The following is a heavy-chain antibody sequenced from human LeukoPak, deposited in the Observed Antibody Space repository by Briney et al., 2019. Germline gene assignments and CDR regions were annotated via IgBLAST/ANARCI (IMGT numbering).Heavy chain of an antibody. V-gene: IGHV3-66*01. Sequence: GGSLRLSCAASGFTVSGNYMSWVRQAPGKGLEWVSVIYSGGSTYYADSVKGRFTISRDNSKNTLYLQMNSLRAEDTAVYYCARDIRLYGSGSKIDYWGQGTLVTVSS. J-gene: IGHJ4*02. CDR3: ARDIRLYGSGSKIDY. CDR2: IYSGGST. CDR1: GFTVSGNY. D-gene: IGHD3-10*01.